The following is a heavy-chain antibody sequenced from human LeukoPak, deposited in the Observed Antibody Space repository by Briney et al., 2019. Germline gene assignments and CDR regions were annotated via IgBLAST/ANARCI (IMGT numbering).Heavy chain of an antibody. Sequence: SETLSLTCTVSGGSISNHYWSWIRQFPGKGLEWIGYIYYMGSTNYNTSLRSRVTISLDTSKDQFSLRLSSVTAADTAVYFCARDSLPGIPVAGGWFDPWGQGTLVTVSS. V-gene: IGHV4-59*11. D-gene: IGHD6-19*01. CDR1: GGSISNHY. CDR3: ARDSLPGIPVAGGWFDP. CDR2: IYYMGST. J-gene: IGHJ5*02.